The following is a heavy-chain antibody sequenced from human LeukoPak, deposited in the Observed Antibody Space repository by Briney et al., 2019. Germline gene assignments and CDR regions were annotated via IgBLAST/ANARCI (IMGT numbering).Heavy chain of an antibody. J-gene: IGHJ3*02. CDR1: GGSFSGYY. D-gene: IGHD1-14*01. CDR3: ARNFLGRSRKAFDI. V-gene: IGHV4-34*01. Sequence: SETLSLTCAVYGGSFSGYYWSWIRQPPGKGLEWIGEINHSGSTNYNPSLKSRVTISVDTSENQFSLKLSSVTAADTAVYYCARNFLGRSRKAFDIWGQGTMVTVSS. CDR2: INHSGST.